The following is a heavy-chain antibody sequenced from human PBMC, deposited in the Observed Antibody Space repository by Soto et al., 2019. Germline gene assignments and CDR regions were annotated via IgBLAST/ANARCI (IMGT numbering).Heavy chain of an antibody. CDR3: AHSGGGNSGEIGPDY. Sequence: QITLKESGPTLVKPTQTLTLTCTFSGFSLSTSGVGVGWIRQPPGKALEWLALIYWDDDKRYSPSLKSRLTIPNGTSIYQVGLTMTNMSPLDTATYYCAHSGGGNSGEIGPDYWGQGTLFTVSS. V-gene: IGHV2-5*02. D-gene: IGHD2-21*02. CDR1: GFSLSTSGVG. J-gene: IGHJ4*02. CDR2: IYWDDDK.